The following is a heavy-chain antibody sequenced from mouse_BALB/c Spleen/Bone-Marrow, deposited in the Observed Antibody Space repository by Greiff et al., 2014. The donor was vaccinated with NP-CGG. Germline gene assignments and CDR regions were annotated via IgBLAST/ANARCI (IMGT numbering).Heavy chain of an antibody. D-gene: IGHD2-14*01. CDR1: GFTFSSFG. V-gene: IGHV5-17*02. J-gene: IGHJ4*01. CDR3: TRWGYAGDYYAMGY. CDR2: ISSGSSSI. Sequence: DVMLVESGGGLVQPGGSRKLSCAASGFTFSSFGMHWVRQAPEKGLEWVAYISSGSSSIYYTDTVKGRFTISRDNPKSTLFLQMTSLRSEDTAIYYCTRWGYAGDYYAMGYWGQGTSVTVSS.